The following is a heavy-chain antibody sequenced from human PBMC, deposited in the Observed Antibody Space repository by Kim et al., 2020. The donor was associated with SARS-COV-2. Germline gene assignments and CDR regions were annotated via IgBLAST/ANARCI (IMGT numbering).Heavy chain of an antibody. CDR1: GGSFSFYY. CDR3: ARVPVEITIFGVVAPSYYYGMDV. Sequence: SETLSLTCAVYGGSFSFYYWSWIRQPPGKGLEWIGEINHSGSTNYNPSLKSRVTISVDTSKTQFSLKLSSVTAADTAVYYCARVPVEITIFGVVAPSYYYGMDVWGQGTTVTVSS. CDR2: INHSGST. J-gene: IGHJ6*02. D-gene: IGHD3-3*01. V-gene: IGHV4-34*01.